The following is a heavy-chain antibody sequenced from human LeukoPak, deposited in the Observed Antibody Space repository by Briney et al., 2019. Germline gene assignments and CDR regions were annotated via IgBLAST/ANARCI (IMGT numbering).Heavy chain of an antibody. Sequence: SETLSLTCTVSGXSISSSSYYWGWIRQPPGKGLEWIGSIYYSGSTYYNPSLKSRVTISVDTSKNQFSLKLSSVTAADTAVYYCARQVVTMVRGGLYFDYWGQGTLVTVSS. J-gene: IGHJ4*02. D-gene: IGHD3-10*01. CDR1: GXSISSSSYY. CDR2: IYYSGST. CDR3: ARQVVTMVRGGLYFDY. V-gene: IGHV4-39*01.